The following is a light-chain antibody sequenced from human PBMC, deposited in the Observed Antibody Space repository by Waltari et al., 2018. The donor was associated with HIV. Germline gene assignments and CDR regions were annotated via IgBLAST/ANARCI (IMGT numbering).Light chain of an antibody. Sequence: QSALAQPPSASGSAGQSVTIPCTGTSSDVGAYNYVSWYPQHPGKSPKLIIYDVTKRPSGVPDRFSGSKSGNTASLTVSGLQGEDEADYYCSSYADSDTPVVFGGGTKLTVL. J-gene: IGLJ2*01. V-gene: IGLV2-8*01. CDR3: SSYADSDTPVV. CDR2: DVT. CDR1: SSDVGAYNY.